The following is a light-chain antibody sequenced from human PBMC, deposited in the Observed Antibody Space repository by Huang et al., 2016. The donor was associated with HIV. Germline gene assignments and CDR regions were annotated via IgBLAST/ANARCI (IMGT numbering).Light chain of an antibody. Sequence: EIEMTQSPATLSVSPGERATLSCRASHSVDSDLAWYQQKPGQAPRLLIYDASTRATGISAKFNGTGPGTEFSLSITNLQSEDFAVYYCQQYNDWPPLTFGGGTKVEI. J-gene: IGKJ4*01. CDR2: DAS. CDR3: QQYNDWPPLT. V-gene: IGKV3-15*01. CDR1: HSVDSD.